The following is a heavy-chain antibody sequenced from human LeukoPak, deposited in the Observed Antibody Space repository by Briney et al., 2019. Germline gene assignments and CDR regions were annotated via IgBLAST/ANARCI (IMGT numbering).Heavy chain of an antibody. J-gene: IGHJ4*02. CDR3: TVRSSI. V-gene: IGHV3-15*01. CDR1: GLTFSNVW. D-gene: IGHD6-13*01. Sequence: GGSLRLSCVASGLTFSNVWMSWLRQAPGKGLEWVGRIHTNIDGGIIDYAAPVRGRFAISRDDSKNTLYLQMNSLKTEDTAMYYCTVRSSIWGQGTLVTVSS. CDR2: IHTNIDGGII.